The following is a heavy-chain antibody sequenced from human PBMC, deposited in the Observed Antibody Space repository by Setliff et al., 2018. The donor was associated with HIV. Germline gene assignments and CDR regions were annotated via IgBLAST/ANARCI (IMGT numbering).Heavy chain of an antibody. CDR1: GGSISSSSYY. D-gene: IGHD6-19*01. Sequence: PSETLSLTCTVSGGSISSSSYYWGWIRQPPGKGLEWIGSIYYSGSTYYNLSLKSRVTISVDTSKNQFSLKLSSVTAADTAVYDWARDLYSSGCNGLDYYGMDVWGQGTTVTVSS. V-gene: IGHV4-39*07. J-gene: IGHJ6*02. CDR3: ARDLYSSGCNGLDYYGMDV. CDR2: IYYSGST.